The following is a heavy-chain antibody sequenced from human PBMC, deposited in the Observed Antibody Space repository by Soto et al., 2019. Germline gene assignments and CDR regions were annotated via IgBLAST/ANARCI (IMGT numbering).Heavy chain of an antibody. J-gene: IGHJ4*02. CDR3: ASGWETVGATTPFAY. V-gene: IGHV1-69*06. Sequence: QVQLVQSGAEVKKPGSSVKVSCKASGGTFSSHAISWVRQAPGQGLEWMGGIIPIFGTANYVQKFQGRVTISADKSTSTAYMVVRSLRSEDTAVYYCASGWETVGATTPFAYWGQGTLVTVSS. CDR2: IIPIFGTA. CDR1: GGTFSSHA. D-gene: IGHD1-26*01.